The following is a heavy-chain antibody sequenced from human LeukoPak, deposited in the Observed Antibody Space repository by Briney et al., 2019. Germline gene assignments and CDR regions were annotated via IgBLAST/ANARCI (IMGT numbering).Heavy chain of an antibody. CDR1: GFALSSHW. D-gene: IGHD5-24*01. CDR3: ARPRQDGEIFDH. J-gene: IGHJ4*02. V-gene: IGHV3-7*03. Sequence: GGSLRLSCAASGFALSSHWMTWVRQVPGRGPEWVANVNRDGSETYYLDSVKGRFTISKDNAKNSLYLQMNSLRVEDTAVYYCARPRQDGEIFDHWGQGTLVTVSS. CDR2: VNRDGSET.